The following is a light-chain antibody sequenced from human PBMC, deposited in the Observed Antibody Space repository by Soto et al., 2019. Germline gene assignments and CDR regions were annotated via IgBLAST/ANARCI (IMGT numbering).Light chain of an antibody. J-gene: IGKJ4*01. CDR2: WAS. CDR3: QQYYNTPLT. CDR1: RRVVYSSNNKNY. Sequence: VVTQSPESLAFCLGGGSTINCNWIRRVVYSSNNKNYLAWYQQKPRQPPKLLIYWASTRESGVPDRFSGSGSGTDFTLTISSLQAEDVAVYYCQQYYNTPLTFGGGTKVDIK. V-gene: IGKV4-1*01.